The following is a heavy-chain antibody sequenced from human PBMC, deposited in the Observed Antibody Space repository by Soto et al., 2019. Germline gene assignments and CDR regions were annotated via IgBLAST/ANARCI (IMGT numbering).Heavy chain of an antibody. V-gene: IGHV4-30-2*01. CDR3: ARRDDIPNWFEP. CDR1: GGSISSGGYS. D-gene: IGHD3-9*01. Sequence: QLQLQESGSGLVKPSQTLSLTCAVSGGSISSGGYSWSWIRQPPGKGLEWIGYIYNSWSTSYHPSLKSRVTISVDRSKNQFSLKLSSVTAADTAVYYCARRDDIPNWFEPWGQGTLVTVSS. CDR2: IYNSWST. J-gene: IGHJ5*02.